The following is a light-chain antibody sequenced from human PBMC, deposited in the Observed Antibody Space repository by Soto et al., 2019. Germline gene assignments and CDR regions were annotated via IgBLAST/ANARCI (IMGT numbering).Light chain of an antibody. CDR2: GAS. Sequence: EIVLTQSPGTLSLSPGERATLSCRASQSLSSNYLAWYQQKPGQAPRLLIYGASTRATGIPYRFSGSGSGTDFTLTISRLEPEDLAVYYCQQYGSSLFTFGPGTKVDIK. CDR3: QQYGSSLFT. V-gene: IGKV3-20*01. CDR1: QSLSSNY. J-gene: IGKJ3*01.